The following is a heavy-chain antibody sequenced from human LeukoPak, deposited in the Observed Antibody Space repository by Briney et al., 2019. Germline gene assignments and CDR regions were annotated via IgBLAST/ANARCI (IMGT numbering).Heavy chain of an antibody. J-gene: IGHJ4*02. D-gene: IGHD1-1*01. CDR3: ARDKIEGPTKLDY. V-gene: IGHV3-7*01. Sequence: SGGSLRLSCAAPGFTFSSYWMSWVRQAPGKGLEWVANIKQDESEKYYVDSVKGRFTISRDNAKNSLYLQMNSLRAGDTAVYYCARDKIEGPTKLDYWGQGILVTVSS. CDR1: GFTFSSYW. CDR2: IKQDESEK.